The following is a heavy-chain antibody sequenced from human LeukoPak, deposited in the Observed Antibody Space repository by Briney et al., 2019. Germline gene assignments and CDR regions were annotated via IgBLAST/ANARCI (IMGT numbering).Heavy chain of an antibody. V-gene: IGHV3-30-3*01. J-gene: IGHJ4*02. CDR3: ARASDSSGSPPLYYFDY. CDR2: ISYDGSNK. D-gene: IGHD3-22*01. Sequence: PGGSLRLSCAASGFTFSSYAMHWVRQAPGKGLEWVAVISYDGSNKYYADSVKGRFTISRDNSKNTLYLQMNSLRAEDTAVYYCARASDSSGSPPLYYFDYWGQGTLVTVSS. CDR1: GFTFSSYA.